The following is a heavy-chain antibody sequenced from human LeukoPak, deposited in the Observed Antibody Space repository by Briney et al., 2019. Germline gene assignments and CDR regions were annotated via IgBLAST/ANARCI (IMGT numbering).Heavy chain of an antibody. J-gene: IGHJ1*01. CDR1: GYTCTGYY. CDR3: ARDSVVVVPAAIPEYFQH. Sequence: GASVKVSCKASGYTCTGYYMHWVRQAPGQGLEWMGWINPNSGGTNYAQKFQGRVTMTRDTSISTAYMELSRLRSDDTAVYYCARDSVVVVPAAIPEYFQHWGQGTLVTVSS. CDR2: INPNSGGT. D-gene: IGHD2-2*01. V-gene: IGHV1-2*02.